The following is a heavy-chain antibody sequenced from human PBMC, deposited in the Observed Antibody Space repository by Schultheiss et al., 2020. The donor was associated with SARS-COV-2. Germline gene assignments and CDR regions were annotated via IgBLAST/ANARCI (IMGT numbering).Heavy chain of an antibody. CDR1: GFTFRSYW. Sequence: GSLRLSCAASGFTFRSYWMHWVRQAPGKGLVWVSRINSDGSSTSYADSVKGRFTISRDNAKTTLYLQMNSLRVEDTAVYYCARGTSDYGDYGRSWGQGTLVTVSS. D-gene: IGHD4-17*01. V-gene: IGHV3-74*01. CDR2: INSDGSST. J-gene: IGHJ5*02. CDR3: ARGTSDYGDYGRS.